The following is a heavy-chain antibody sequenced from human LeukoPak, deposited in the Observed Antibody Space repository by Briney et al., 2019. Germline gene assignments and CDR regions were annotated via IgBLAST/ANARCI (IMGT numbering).Heavy chain of an antibody. J-gene: IGHJ5*02. CDR1: GGSISSYY. CDR2: INHSGST. D-gene: IGHD2-2*01. V-gene: IGHV4-34*01. Sequence: SETLSLTCTVSGGSISSYYWSWIRQPPGKGLEWIGEINHSGSTNYNPSLKSRVTISVDTSKNQFTLKLSSVTAADTAVYYCARAMPNDNWFDPWGQGSLVTVSS. CDR3: ARAMPNDNWFDP.